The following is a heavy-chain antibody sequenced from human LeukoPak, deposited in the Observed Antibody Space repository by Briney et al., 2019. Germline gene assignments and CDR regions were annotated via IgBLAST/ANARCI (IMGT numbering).Heavy chain of an antibody. CDR2: ISGSGGTT. CDR3: AKDVDHWYFDL. CDR1: GFTFSTYA. Sequence: GGSLRLSCVASGFTFSTYAMSWVRQAPGKGLEWVSAISGSGGTTYYADSVKGRFTISRDNSKNTLYLQMNSLRAEDTALYYCAKDVDHWYFDLWGRGTLVTVSS. J-gene: IGHJ2*01. V-gene: IGHV3-23*01. D-gene: IGHD3/OR15-3a*01.